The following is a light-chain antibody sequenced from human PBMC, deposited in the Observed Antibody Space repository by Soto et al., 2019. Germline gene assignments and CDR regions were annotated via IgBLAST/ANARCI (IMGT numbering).Light chain of an antibody. CDR2: GAS. Sequence: EISLTQSPCTLSLSPGERATLSCRASQSVTSNYLAWYQQKPGHAPSLLMFGASIRDTGIPDRLSGSGSGTEFTLTISSLQPDDFATYYCQQYNSLWTFGQGTKVDIK. CDR1: QSVTSNY. CDR3: QQYNSLWT. J-gene: IGKJ1*01. V-gene: IGKV3-20*01.